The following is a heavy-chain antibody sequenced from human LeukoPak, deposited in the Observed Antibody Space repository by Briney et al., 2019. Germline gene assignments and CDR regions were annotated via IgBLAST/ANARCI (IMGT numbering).Heavy chain of an antibody. Sequence: KPSETLYLTCTVSGGSVSSRSHYWGWIRQPPGKGLEWIGSISYSGNTYSNPSLKSRVTISVDTSKNQFSLKLSSVTAADTAVYYCAKPVTRSSDGMDVWGQGTTVTVSS. CDR1: GGSVSSRSHY. CDR3: AKPVTRSSDGMDV. CDR2: ISYSGNT. V-gene: IGHV4-39*01. D-gene: IGHD4-17*01. J-gene: IGHJ6*02.